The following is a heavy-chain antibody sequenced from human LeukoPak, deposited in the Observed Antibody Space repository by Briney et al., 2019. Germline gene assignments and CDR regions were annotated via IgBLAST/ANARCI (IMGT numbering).Heavy chain of an antibody. J-gene: IGHJ4*02. Sequence: PGGSLRLSCAASGFTFSSYEMNWVRQAPGKGLERVSYISSSGSTIYYADSVKGRFTISRDNAKNSLYLQMNSLRAEDTAVYYCAREVYYGSGRYSDYWGQGTLVTVSS. CDR3: AREVYYGSGRYSDY. CDR2: ISSSGSTI. CDR1: GFTFSSYE. D-gene: IGHD3-10*01. V-gene: IGHV3-48*03.